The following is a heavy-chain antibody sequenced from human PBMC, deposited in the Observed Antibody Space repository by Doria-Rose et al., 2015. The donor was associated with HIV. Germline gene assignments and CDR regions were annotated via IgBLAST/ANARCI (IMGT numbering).Heavy chain of an antibody. CDR2: IFSDDEI. CDR1: GVSLSSPGMG. CDR3: ARIKSSRWYHKYDFDF. Sequence: QVTLKESGPVLVKPTETLTLTCTVSGVSLSSPGMGVSWIRQPPGKALEWLANIFSDDEISYKPSLKSRLTISRSTSKSQVVLTMTDMDPVDTATYYCARIKSSRWYHKYDFDFWGQGTLVIVSA. D-gene: IGHD6-13*01. J-gene: IGHJ4*02. V-gene: IGHV2-26*01.